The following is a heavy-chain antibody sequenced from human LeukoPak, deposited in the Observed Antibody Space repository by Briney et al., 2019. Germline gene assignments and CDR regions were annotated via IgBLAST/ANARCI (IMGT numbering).Heavy chain of an antibody. CDR3: ARDQGGGTSY. CDR2: ISGNSDFR. CDR1: GFTFSTYT. D-gene: IGHD1-26*01. Sequence: PGGSLRLSCSASGFTFSTYTMTWVRQAPGKGLEWVSSISGNSDFRSYADSIRGRFTISRDNAKKSLFLQMNSLRVEDTAVYYCARDQGGGTSYWGQGTLVTVSS. V-gene: IGHV3-21*01. J-gene: IGHJ4*02.